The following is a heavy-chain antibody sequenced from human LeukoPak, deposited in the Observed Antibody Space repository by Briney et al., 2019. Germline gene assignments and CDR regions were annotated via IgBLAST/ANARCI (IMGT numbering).Heavy chain of an antibody. Sequence: GGSLRLSCAPSGFTFSSYSMNGVRQAPGKGLGWVSSISSSSSYIYYADSVKGRFTISRDNAKNSLYLQMNSLRAEDTAVYYCARDSDYGDYVVENWFDPWGQGTLVTVSS. CDR3: ARDSDYGDYVVENWFDP. CDR2: ISSSSSYI. CDR1: GFTFSSYS. J-gene: IGHJ5*02. D-gene: IGHD4-17*01. V-gene: IGHV3-21*01.